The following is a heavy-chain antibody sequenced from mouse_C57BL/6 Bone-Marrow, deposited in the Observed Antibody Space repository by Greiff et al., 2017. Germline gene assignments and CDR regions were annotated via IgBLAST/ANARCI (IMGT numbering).Heavy chain of an antibody. Sequence: DVMLVESGGGLVKPGGSLKLSCAASGFTFSSYAMSWVRQTPEKRLEWVATISDRGSYTYYPDNVKGRFTLSRDNAKNNLYLQMSHLKSEDTAMYYCSGYYFDYWGQGTTLTVSS. V-gene: IGHV5-4*03. J-gene: IGHJ2*01. CDR3: SGYYFDY. CDR2: ISDRGSYT. CDR1: GFTFSSYA.